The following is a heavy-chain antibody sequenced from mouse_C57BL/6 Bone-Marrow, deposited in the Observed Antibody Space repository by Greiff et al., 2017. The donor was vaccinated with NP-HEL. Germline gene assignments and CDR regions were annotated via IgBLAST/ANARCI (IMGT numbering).Heavy chain of an antibody. CDR2: IWRGGST. Sequence: QVQLKESGPGLVQPSQSLSITCTVSGFSLTSYGVHWVRPSPGKGLEWLGVIWRGGSTDYNAAFMSRLSITKDNSKSQVFFKMNSLQADDTAIYYCAKNGVVATRDFDVWGTGTTVTVSS. D-gene: IGHD1-1*01. CDR1: GFSLTSYG. CDR3: AKNGVVATRDFDV. J-gene: IGHJ1*03. V-gene: IGHV2-5*01.